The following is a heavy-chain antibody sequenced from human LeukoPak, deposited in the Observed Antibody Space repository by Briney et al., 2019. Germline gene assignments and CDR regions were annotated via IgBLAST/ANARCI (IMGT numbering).Heavy chain of an antibody. V-gene: IGHV4-39*01. J-gene: IGHJ4*02. D-gene: IGHD3-10*01. CDR1: GGSISSSSYY. CDR2: THYSGST. Sequence: SETLSLTCTVSGGSISSSSYYWGWIRQPPGKGLEWIGSTHYSGSTYYNPSLKSRVTISVDTSKNQFSLKLSSVIAADTAVYYCARLAPGDTDYWGQGTLVTVSS. CDR3: ARLAPGDTDY.